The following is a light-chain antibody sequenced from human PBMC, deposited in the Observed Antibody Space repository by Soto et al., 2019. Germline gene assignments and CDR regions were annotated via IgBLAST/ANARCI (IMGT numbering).Light chain of an antibody. J-gene: IGLJ1*01. CDR3: SSYTSSSTYV. CDR2: EVS. CDR1: SSDVGGYNY. Sequence: QYVLTQPASVSGSPGQSITISCTGTSSDVGGYNYVSWYQQHPGKAPKLMIYEVSNRPSGVSHRFSGSKSGNTASLTISGLQAEDEADYYCSSYTSSSTYVFGTGTKVTVL. V-gene: IGLV2-14*01.